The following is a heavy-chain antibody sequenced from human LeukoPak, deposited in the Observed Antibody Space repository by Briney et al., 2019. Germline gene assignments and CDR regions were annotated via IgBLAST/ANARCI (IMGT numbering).Heavy chain of an antibody. CDR1: GYTFTSYG. Sequence: VASVTVSCKASGYTFTSYGISWVRQAPGQGLEWMGWISAYNGNTNYAQKLQGRVTMTTDTSTSTAYMELRSLRSGDTAVYYCARDDFWSGYYFGDYWGQGTLVTVSS. V-gene: IGHV1-18*01. CDR2: ISAYNGNT. D-gene: IGHD3-3*01. J-gene: IGHJ4*02. CDR3: ARDDFWSGYYFGDY.